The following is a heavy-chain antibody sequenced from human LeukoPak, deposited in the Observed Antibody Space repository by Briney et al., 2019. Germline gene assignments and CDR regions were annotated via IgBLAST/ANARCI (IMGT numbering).Heavy chain of an antibody. CDR3: ARDRVAVAGFDY. J-gene: IGHJ4*02. CDR1: GYIFFSYG. D-gene: IGHD6-19*01. V-gene: IGHV1-18*04. CDR2: ISAYNGNT. Sequence: ASVKVSCKASGYIFFSYGISWLRQAPGQGVEWRGWISAYNGNTNYAQKLQGRVTMSTDTSTRTAYMELRSLRSDDTAVYYCARDRVAVAGFDYWGQGTLVTVSS.